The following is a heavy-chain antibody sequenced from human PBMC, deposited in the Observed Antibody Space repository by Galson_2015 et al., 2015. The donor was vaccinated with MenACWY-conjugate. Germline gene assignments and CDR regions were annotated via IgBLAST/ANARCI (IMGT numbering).Heavy chain of an antibody. CDR3: VKDPGVSVMIAFGVIYPKYFQH. Sequence: RLSCAASGFTFSASGMHWVRQAPGTGLEYVSTINHNGMSTYYTDSVKGRFTISRDNSKNTLYLQMNSLRNEDTAVYYCVKDPGVSVMIAFGVIYPKYFQHWGQGTLVTVSS. J-gene: IGHJ1*01. V-gene: IGHV3-64D*06. CDR2: INHNGMST. D-gene: IGHD3-16*01. CDR1: GFTFSASG.